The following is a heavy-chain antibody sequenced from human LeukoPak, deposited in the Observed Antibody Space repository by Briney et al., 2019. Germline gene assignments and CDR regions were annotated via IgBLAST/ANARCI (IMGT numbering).Heavy chain of an antibody. D-gene: IGHD3-16*01. CDR1: GFTFSSYG. J-gene: IGHJ6*03. V-gene: IGHV3-30*03. Sequence: GRSLRLSCAASGFTFSSYGMHWVRQAPGKGLEWVAVISYDRSNRFYADSLKGRFTISRDNSKNTLYLQMNSLRAEDTAVYYCARDFSRGSYKGRDYYMDVWGKGTTVTVSS. CDR2: ISYDRSNR. CDR3: ARDFSRGSYKGRDYYMDV.